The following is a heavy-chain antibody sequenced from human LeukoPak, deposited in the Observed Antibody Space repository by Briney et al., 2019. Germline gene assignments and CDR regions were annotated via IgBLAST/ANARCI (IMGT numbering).Heavy chain of an antibody. CDR3: AKGRRDGYSLDAFDI. D-gene: IGHD5-24*01. CDR1: GFTFSSYS. Sequence: GGSLRLSCAASGFTFSSYSLNWVRQAPGMGLEWVSYISSTSGTIYYADSVKGRFTISRDNSKNTLYLQMNSLRAEDTAVYYCAKGRRDGYSLDAFDIWGQGTMVTVSS. V-gene: IGHV3-48*01. J-gene: IGHJ3*02. CDR2: ISSTSGTI.